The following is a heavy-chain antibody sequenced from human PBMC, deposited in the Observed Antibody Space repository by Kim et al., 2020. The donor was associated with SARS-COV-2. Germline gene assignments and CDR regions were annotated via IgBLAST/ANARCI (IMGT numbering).Heavy chain of an antibody. V-gene: IGHV3-7*01. CDR2: IKEAGSDN. CDR1: GFTFSNYW. Sequence: GGSLRLSCAASGFTFSNYWMTWVRQAPGEGLEWVANIKEAGSDNHYVDSPRGRFTISRDNAKHSLYLQMNNLRVEDTAVYYCAQVRGGFWGQGTLVTVSS. D-gene: IGHD3-10*01. CDR3: AQVRGGF. J-gene: IGHJ4*02.